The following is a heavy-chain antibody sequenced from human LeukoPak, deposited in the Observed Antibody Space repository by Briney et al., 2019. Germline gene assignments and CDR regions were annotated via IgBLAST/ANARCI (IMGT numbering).Heavy chain of an antibody. CDR1: GFTFNYYA. CDR3: ARHDSFIPY. CDR2: ISDNEGRT. J-gene: IGHJ4*02. V-gene: IGHV3-23*01. D-gene: IGHD2-21*01. Sequence: PGGSLRLSCAASGFTFNYYAMSWVRQAPGKGLEWVSGISDNEGRTYCTDCVKGRFTISRDNTKNTVYLQMNNLRADDTAVYFCARHDSFIPYWGQGTLVTVSS.